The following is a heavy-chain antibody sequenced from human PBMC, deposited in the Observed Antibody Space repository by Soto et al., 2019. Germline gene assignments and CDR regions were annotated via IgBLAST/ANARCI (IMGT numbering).Heavy chain of an antibody. Sequence: QVQLVESGGGVVQPGRSLRLSCATSGFTFSRYGINWVRQAPGKGLEWVAVTSHDGTNQYYTDAVKGRFIITRDNSKNTEYMEMNSLRAEDTAVYYCATESVATIRPTRIYYYYGLDVWGQGTTVSVSS. CDR2: TSHDGTNQ. CDR3: ATESVATIRPTRIYYYYGLDV. J-gene: IGHJ6*02. D-gene: IGHD5-12*01. V-gene: IGHV3-30*03. CDR1: GFTFSRYG.